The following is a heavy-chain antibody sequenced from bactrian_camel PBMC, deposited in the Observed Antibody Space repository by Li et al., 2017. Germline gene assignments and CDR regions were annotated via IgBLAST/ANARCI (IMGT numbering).Heavy chain of an antibody. CDR2: VWGYGTPT. CDR1: KLTSTIYY. J-gene: IGHJ4*01. Sequence: HVQLVESGGGLVQIGGSLRLSCTLSKLTSTIYYMSWVRQTPGKGLEWLATVWGYGTPTYYADSVKGRFTISRDNAKNTLYLQMNSLKTEDTAVFYCGACGELPRTQGTQVTVS. V-gene: IGHV3-2*01. D-gene: IGHD1*01.